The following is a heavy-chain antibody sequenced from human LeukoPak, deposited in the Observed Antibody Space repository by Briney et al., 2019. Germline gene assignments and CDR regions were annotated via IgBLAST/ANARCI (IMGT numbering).Heavy chain of an antibody. Sequence: SETLSLTCTVSGGSISSYYWSLIRQPAGKGLERIGRIYTSGSTNYNPSLKSRVTMSVDTSKNQFSLKLSSVTAADTAVYYCARALWTGTTNWFDPWGQGTLVTVSS. CDR2: IYTSGST. D-gene: IGHD1-1*01. CDR3: ARALWTGTTNWFDP. CDR1: GGSISSYY. V-gene: IGHV4-4*07. J-gene: IGHJ5*02.